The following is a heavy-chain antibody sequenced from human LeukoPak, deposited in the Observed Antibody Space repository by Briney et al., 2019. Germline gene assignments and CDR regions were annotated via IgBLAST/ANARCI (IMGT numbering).Heavy chain of an antibody. V-gene: IGHV3-23*01. CDR1: GFTFSSSA. J-gene: IGHJ4*02. CDR3: AKIFGGGVPAAMDY. CDR2: ISGGGGST. Sequence: PGGSLRLSCAASGFTFSSSAMSWVRQAPGKGLEWLSTISGGGGSTYYADSVKGRFTISRDNSKNTLYLQMNSLRAEDTAVYYCAKIFGGGVPAAMDYWGQGTLVTVSS. D-gene: IGHD2-2*01.